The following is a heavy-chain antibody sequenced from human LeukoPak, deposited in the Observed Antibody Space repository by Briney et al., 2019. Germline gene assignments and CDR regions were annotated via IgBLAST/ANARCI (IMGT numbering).Heavy chain of an antibody. CDR2: IIPILGIA. Sequence: GSSVKVSCKASGGTFSSYTISWMRQAPGQGLEWMGRIIPILGIANYAQKFQGRVTITADKSTSTAYMELSSLRSEDTAVYYCARDSMGIAVAGYFDYWGQGTLVTVSS. J-gene: IGHJ4*02. CDR3: ARDSMGIAVAGYFDY. CDR1: GGTFSSYT. V-gene: IGHV1-69*04. D-gene: IGHD6-19*01.